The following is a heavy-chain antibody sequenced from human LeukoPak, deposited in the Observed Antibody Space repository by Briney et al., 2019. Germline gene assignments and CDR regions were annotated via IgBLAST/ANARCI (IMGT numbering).Heavy chain of an antibody. CDR2: MNPNSGNR. J-gene: IGHJ5*02. D-gene: IGHD3-10*01. Sequence: GASVRASCKASGYTFISSDINWVRQASGQGLEWLGWMNPNSGNRAYAPKFQGRVTMTRDTSTSTAYMELSSLDYDDTAVYYCARGLPTRGSSWFEPWGQGTLVTVSS. CDR3: ARGLPTRGSSWFEP. CDR1: GYTFISSD. V-gene: IGHV1-8*01.